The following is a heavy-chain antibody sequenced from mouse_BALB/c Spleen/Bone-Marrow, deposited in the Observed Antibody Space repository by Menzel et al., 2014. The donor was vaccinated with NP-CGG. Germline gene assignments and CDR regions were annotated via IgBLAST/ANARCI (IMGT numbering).Heavy chain of an antibody. D-gene: IGHD1-2*01. V-gene: IGHV4-2*02. Sequence: EVQVVESGGGLVQPGGSLNLACVASGFDFGRYWMSWARQAPGKGLEWIGEINPGSRTINYSPSLKDKFIISRDNGKKTGYLQRSKVRAEDSAVYYGARLGLYGDQDKWGQGTTLTGSS. CDR1: GFDFGRYW. CDR2: INPGSRTI. CDR3: ARLGLYGDQDK. J-gene: IGHJ2*01.